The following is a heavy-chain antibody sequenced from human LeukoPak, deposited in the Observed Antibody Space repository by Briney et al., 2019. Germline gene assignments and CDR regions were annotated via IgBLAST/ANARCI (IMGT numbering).Heavy chain of an antibody. CDR1: GFTFSNAW. J-gene: IGHJ4*02. D-gene: IGHD3-10*01. Sequence: GGSLRLSCAASGFTFSNAWMTWVRQAPGKGLEWVSAISGSGGSTYYADSVKGRFTISRDNSKNTLYLQMNSLRAEDTAVYYCARVVPPTDYGSGSYFWDPYYFDYWGQGTLVTVSS. V-gene: IGHV3-23*01. CDR2: ISGSGGST. CDR3: ARVVPPTDYGSGSYFWDPYYFDY.